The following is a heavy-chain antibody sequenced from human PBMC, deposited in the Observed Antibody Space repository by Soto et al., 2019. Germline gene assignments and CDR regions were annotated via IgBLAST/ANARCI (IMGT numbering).Heavy chain of an antibody. CDR2: ITGSGAST. D-gene: IGHD4-4*01. Sequence: EGSQRLSGASSGFPVSTYPMIWVRPAPGEGLEWVSAITGSGASTYYADSVKGRFTISRDNSKNTLYLQMNSLRAEDTAVYYCAKDNYFSFNFFDDWGHGTLVTVSS. V-gene: IGHV3-23*01. CDR1: GFPVSTYP. J-gene: IGHJ4*01. CDR3: AKDNYFSFNFFDD.